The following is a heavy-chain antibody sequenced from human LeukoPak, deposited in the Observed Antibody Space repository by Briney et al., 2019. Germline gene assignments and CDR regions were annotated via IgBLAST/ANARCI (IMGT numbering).Heavy chain of an antibody. V-gene: IGHV4-39*07. CDR2: IYGSGGT. Sequence: KPSETLSLTCTVSGDSISSSSSYWDWIRQPPGKGLEWIGHIYGSGGTNYNPSLKSRVTLSVDTSKNQFSLKLSSVTAADTAVYYCAREGTSGTHLNWFDPWGQGTLVTVSS. CDR3: AREGTSGTHLNWFDP. J-gene: IGHJ5*02. CDR1: GDSISSSSSY. D-gene: IGHD1-1*01.